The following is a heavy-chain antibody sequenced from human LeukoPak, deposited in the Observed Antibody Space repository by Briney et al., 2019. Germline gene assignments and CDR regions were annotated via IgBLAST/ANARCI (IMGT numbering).Heavy chain of an antibody. Sequence: SQTLSLTCALSGDSVSSNSAAWNWIRQSPSRGLEWLGRTYYRSKWSNDYATSVKSRITIIPDTSKSQFSLQLNSVTPEDTAVYYCARSLGELLRGAFDIWGQGTTVTVSS. CDR3: ARSLGELLRGAFDI. D-gene: IGHD1-7*01. J-gene: IGHJ3*02. CDR2: TYYRSKWSN. V-gene: IGHV6-1*01. CDR1: GDSVSSNSAA.